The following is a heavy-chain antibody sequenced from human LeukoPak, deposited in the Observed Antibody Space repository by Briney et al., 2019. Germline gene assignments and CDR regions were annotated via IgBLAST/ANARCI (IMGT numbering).Heavy chain of an antibody. D-gene: IGHD2-15*01. Sequence: VASVKVSCKASGYTFISYDINWVRQATGQGLEWMGWMNPNSGNTGYAQNFQGRVTMTRDTSTSTVYMELSSLRSEDTAVYYCARDTNVYCSGGSCYSSYYFDYWGQGTLVTVSS. CDR2: MNPNSGNT. J-gene: IGHJ4*02. CDR1: GYTFISYD. CDR3: ARDTNVYCSGGSCYSSYYFDY. V-gene: IGHV1-8*02.